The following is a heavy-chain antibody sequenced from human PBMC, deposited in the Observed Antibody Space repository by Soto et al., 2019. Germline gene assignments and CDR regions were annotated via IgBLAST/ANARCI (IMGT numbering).Heavy chain of an antibody. V-gene: IGHV1-3*01. CDR1: GYTFTSYA. Sequence: ASVKVSCKASGYTFTSYAMHWVRQAPGQRLEWMGWINAGNGNTKYSQKFQGRVTITRDTSASTAYMELSSLRSEDTAVYYCARDRGIAVAGMVDYWGQGTLVTVSS. CDR2: INAGNGNT. D-gene: IGHD6-19*01. CDR3: ARDRGIAVAGMVDY. J-gene: IGHJ4*02.